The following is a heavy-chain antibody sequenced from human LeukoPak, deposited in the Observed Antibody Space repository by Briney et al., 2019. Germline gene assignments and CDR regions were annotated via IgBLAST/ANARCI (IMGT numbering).Heavy chain of an antibody. J-gene: IGHJ3*02. CDR2: ISISSNYI. CDR3: ARGSRFGVVGRDAFDI. Sequence: GGSLRLSCAASGFTFSSYSMIWVRQAPGKGLEWVSSISISSNYIYYADSVKGRFTISRDNAKNSLYLQMNSLRAEDTAVYYCARGSRFGVVGRDAFDIWGQGTMVTVSS. V-gene: IGHV3-21*01. CDR1: GFTFSSYS. D-gene: IGHD3-3*01.